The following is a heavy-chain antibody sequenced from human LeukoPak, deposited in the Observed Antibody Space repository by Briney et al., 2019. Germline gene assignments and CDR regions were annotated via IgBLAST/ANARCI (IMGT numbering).Heavy chain of an antibody. CDR3: ARLYITMIVVVN. CDR2: IYYSGST. J-gene: IGHJ4*02. D-gene: IGHD3-22*01. Sequence: PSETLSLTCTVSGGSISSSSYYWGWIRQPPGKGLEWIGSIYYSGSTYYNPSLKSRVTISVDTSKNQFSLKLSSVTAADTAVYYCARLYITMIVVVNWGQGTLVTVSS. CDR1: GGSISSSSYY. V-gene: IGHV4-39*07.